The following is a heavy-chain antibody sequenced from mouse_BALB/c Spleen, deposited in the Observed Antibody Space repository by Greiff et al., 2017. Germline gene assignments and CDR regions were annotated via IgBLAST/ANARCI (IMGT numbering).Heavy chain of an antibody. Sequence: QVQLQQSGAELVRPGTSVKISCKASGYTFTNYWLGWVKQRPGHGLEWIGDIYPGGGYTNYNEKFKGKATLTADTSSSTAYMQLSSLTSEDSAVYFCARSRYDEWGFDYWGQGTTLTVSP. D-gene: IGHD2-14*01. J-gene: IGHJ2*01. V-gene: IGHV1-63*02. CDR1: GYTFTNYW. CDR3: ARSRYDEWGFDY. CDR2: IYPGGGYT.